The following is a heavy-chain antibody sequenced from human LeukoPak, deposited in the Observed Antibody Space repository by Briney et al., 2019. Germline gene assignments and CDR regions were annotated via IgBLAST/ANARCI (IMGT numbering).Heavy chain of an antibody. Sequence: RASETLSLTCTVSGGSISSSSSYWVWIRHPPGMGLEWIGSIYYSGSTYSNPSLKSRVTISVDTSKNQFSLKVSSVSAADTAVYYCARYESSAYGIDVWGRGTLVTASS. V-gene: IGHV4-39*01. CDR1: GGSISSSSSY. J-gene: IGHJ2*01. CDR2: IYYSGST. D-gene: IGHD3-22*01. CDR3: ARYESSAYGIDV.